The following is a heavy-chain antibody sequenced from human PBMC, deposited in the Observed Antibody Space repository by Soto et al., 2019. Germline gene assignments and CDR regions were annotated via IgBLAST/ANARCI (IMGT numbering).Heavy chain of an antibody. CDR1: GYTLTELS. Sequence: GASVKVSCKVSGYTLTELSMHWVRQAPGKGLEWMGGFDPEDGETTYAQKFQGRVTMTEDTSTDTAYMELSSLRSEDTAVYYCATALPYGDYLYTWFDPWGQGTLVTVSS. CDR2: FDPEDGET. CDR3: ATALPYGDYLYTWFDP. J-gene: IGHJ5*02. D-gene: IGHD4-17*01. V-gene: IGHV1-24*01.